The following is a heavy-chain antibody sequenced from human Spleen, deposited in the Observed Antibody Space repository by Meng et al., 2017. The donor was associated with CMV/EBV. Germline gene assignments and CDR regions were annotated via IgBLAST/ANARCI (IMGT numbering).Heavy chain of an antibody. D-gene: IGHD6-13*01. CDR3: ARVYSSSWYYFDY. CDR1: GGSISSSSYY. CDR2: IYYSGST. J-gene: IGHJ4*02. Sequence: GSLRLSSTVSGGSISSSSYYWGWIRQPPGKGLEWIGSIYYSGSTYYNPSLKSRVTISVDTSKNQFSLKLSSVTAADTAVYYCARVYSSSWYYFDYWGQGTLVTVSS. V-gene: IGHV4-39*07.